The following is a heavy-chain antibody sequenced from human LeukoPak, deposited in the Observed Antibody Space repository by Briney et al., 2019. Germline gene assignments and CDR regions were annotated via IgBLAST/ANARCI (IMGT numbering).Heavy chain of an antibody. V-gene: IGHV3-30*03. D-gene: IGHD3-22*01. CDR1: GFTFSSYG. Sequence: PGGSLRLSCAASGFTFSSYGMHWVRQAPGKGLEWVAVISYDGSNKYYADSVKGRFTISRDNSKNTLYLQMNSLRAEDTAVYYCAGSYYYDSSGYYFVYWGQGTLVTVSS. CDR2: ISYDGSNK. J-gene: IGHJ4*02. CDR3: AGSYYYDSSGYYFVY.